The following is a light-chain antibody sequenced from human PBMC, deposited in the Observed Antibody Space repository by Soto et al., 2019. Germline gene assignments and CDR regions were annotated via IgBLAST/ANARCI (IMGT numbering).Light chain of an antibody. CDR3: QQYGSSQYT. J-gene: IGKJ2*01. CDR2: GAS. V-gene: IGKV3-20*01. CDR1: QSVNNNF. Sequence: EIVLTQSPGTLPLSPGERATLSCRASQSVNNNFLAWYQQKPGQAPRLLIYGASSRATGIPDRFSGSGSGTDFTLTISRLEPEDFAVYYCQQYGSSQYTFGQGSKLEFK.